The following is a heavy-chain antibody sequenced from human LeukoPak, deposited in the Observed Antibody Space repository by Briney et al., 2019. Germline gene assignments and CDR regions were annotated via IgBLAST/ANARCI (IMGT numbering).Heavy chain of an antibody. Sequence: SETLSLTCTVSGGSISSGGYYWSWIRQHPGKGLEWIGYIYYSGSTYYNPSLKSRVTISVDTSKNQFSLKLSSVTAADAAVYYYARTIAARPRQYFQHWGQGTLVTVSS. CDR1: GGSISSGGYY. CDR2: IYYSGST. V-gene: IGHV4-31*03. D-gene: IGHD6-6*01. CDR3: ARTIAARPRQYFQH. J-gene: IGHJ1*01.